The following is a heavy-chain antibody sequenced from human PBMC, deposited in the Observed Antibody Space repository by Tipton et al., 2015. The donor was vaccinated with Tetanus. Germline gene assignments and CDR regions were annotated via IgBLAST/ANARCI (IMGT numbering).Heavy chain of an antibody. V-gene: IGHV4-61*01. CDR3: ARIVRMGDFSFFDS. CDR1: GGSVNSGTYY. J-gene: IGHJ4*02. CDR2: IYYGGAT. Sequence: TLSLTCSVSGGSVNSGTYYWSWIRQPPGKGLEWLGDIYYGGATQYNPSLQSRVSMSVDTSKNQFSLRLSSVTAADTAVYYCARIVRMGDFSFFDSWGLGTLVTVSS. D-gene: IGHD3-16*01.